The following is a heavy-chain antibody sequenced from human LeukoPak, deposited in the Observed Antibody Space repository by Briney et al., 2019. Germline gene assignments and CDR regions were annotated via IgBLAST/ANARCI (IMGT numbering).Heavy chain of an antibody. D-gene: IGHD2-2*01. J-gene: IGHJ4*02. Sequence: TGGSLRLSCAASGFTFSSYAMHWVRQAPGKGLEWVAVISYDGSNKYYADSVKGRFTISRDNSKNTLYLQMNSLRAEDTAVYYCARGGNFVVVPAALDYWGQGTLVTVSS. CDR1: GFTFSSYA. V-gene: IGHV3-30-3*01. CDR3: ARGGNFVVVPAALDY. CDR2: ISYDGSNK.